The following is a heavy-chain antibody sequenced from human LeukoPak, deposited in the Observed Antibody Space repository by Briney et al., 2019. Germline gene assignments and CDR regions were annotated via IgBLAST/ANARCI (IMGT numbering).Heavy chain of an antibody. J-gene: IGHJ5*02. CDR1: GYTFTGYY. CDR2: INPNSGGT. CDR3: ALTTVTTGRFDP. Sequence: GASVKVSCKASGYTFTGYYMHWVRQAPGQGLAWMGWINPNSGGTNYAQKFQGRVTMTRDTSISTAYMELSRLRSDDTAVYYCALTTVTTGRFDPWGQGTLVTVSS. V-gene: IGHV1-2*02. D-gene: IGHD4-17*01.